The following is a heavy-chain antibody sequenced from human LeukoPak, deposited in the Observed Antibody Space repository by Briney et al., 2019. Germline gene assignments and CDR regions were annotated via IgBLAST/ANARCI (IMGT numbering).Heavy chain of an antibody. V-gene: IGHV4-38-2*01. Sequence: SETLSLTCAVSGYFISSGYNWGWIRQPPGKGLEWIGNIYRSGSTWYSPSLKSRVTISVDTSKNQFSLNLSSVTAADTAVYFCARVNQLLCPGYWGQGTLATLSS. J-gene: IGHJ4*02. CDR3: ARVNQLLCPGY. CDR2: IYRSGST. D-gene: IGHD2-2*01. CDR1: GYFISSGYN.